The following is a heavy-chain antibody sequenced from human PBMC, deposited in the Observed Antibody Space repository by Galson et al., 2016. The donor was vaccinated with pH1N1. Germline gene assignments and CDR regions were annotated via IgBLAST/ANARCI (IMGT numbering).Heavy chain of an antibody. CDR3: ARESILVTLESFVI. J-gene: IGHJ3*02. V-gene: IGHV3-30*03. D-gene: IGHD2-21*02. CDR2: ISYDGSNK. CDR1: GFTFSSYA. Sequence: SLRLSCAVSGFTFSSYAMHWVRQAPGKGLEWVAVISYDGSNKYYGDSVKGRFTISRDNSRNRLYLQMTSLRAEDTALYYCARESILVTLESFVIWGQGTMVTVTS.